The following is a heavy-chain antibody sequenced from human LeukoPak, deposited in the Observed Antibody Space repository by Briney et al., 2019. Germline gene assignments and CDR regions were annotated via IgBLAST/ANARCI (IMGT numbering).Heavy chain of an antibody. CDR3: ARVTADSITGTGWFDP. J-gene: IGHJ5*02. CDR1: GGSISSSSYY. Sequence: PSETLSLTCTVSGGSISSSSYYWGWIRQPPGKGLEWIGSIYYSGSTYYNPSLKSRVTISVDTSKNQFSLKLSSVTAADTAVYYCARVTADSITGTGWFDPWGQGTLVTVSS. D-gene: IGHD1-7*01. V-gene: IGHV4-39*07. CDR2: IYYSGST.